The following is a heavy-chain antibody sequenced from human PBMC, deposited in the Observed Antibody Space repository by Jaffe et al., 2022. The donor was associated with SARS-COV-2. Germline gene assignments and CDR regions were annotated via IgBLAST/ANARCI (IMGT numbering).Heavy chain of an antibody. V-gene: IGHV1-46*04. J-gene: IGHJ4*02. CDR1: GYTFTNYY. CDR3: ARGRSGYTYDLGY. CDR2: INPNGGIT. Sequence: QVQLVQSGAELKKPGASVKVSCKASGYTFTNYYMHWVRQAPGQGLEWMGIINPNGGITSYAQKLQGRVTMTRDTSTSTVYMELSSLTSEDTAFYYCARGRSGYTYDLGYWGQGTLVTVSS. D-gene: IGHD5-18*01.